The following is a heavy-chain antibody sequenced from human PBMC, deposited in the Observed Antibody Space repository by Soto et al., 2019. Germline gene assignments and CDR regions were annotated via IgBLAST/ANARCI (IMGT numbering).Heavy chain of an antibody. J-gene: IGHJ5*02. V-gene: IGHV2-5*02. CDR3: AHRVPYYSYWDVGWFDT. CDR2: IYWDNDR. D-gene: IGHD3-10*01. Sequence: QITLKESGPTLVEPTQTLTLTCSFSGFSLSSSGVGVGWLHQAPGKALECLGIIYWDNDRRYNPSLKKRLTLTKDTSKNQVILTMTYMEPVDTAAYYCAHRVPYYSYWDVGWFDTWGQGTLVTVS. CDR1: GFSLSSSGVG.